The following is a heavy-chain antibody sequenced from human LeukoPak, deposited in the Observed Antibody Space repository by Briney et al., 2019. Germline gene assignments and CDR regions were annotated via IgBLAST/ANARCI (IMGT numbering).Heavy chain of an antibody. Sequence: GGSLRLSCAASGFTFSSYSMNWVRQAPGKGLEWVSSISSSSYIYYADSVKGRFTISRDNAKNSLYLQMNSLRAEDTAVYYCARDQKSGIAADLDYWGQGTLVSVSP. CDR2: ISSSSYI. CDR1: GFTFSSYS. V-gene: IGHV3-21*01. CDR3: ARDQKSGIAADLDY. D-gene: IGHD6-13*01. J-gene: IGHJ4*02.